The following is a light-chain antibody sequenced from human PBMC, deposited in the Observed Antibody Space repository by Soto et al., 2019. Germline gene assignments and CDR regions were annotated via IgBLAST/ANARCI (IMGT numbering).Light chain of an antibody. J-gene: IGKJ2*01. Sequence: EIVLTQSPATLSVSPGERATLSCRASQSIDTHLHWYQQKRGQAPRLLIYGASTRATGIPARFSGSGSGTEFTITIIRLHSEAFAVYYCQQSHNWYTFGPGTELEIK. CDR1: QSIDTH. V-gene: IGKV3-15*01. CDR2: GAS. CDR3: QQSHNWYT.